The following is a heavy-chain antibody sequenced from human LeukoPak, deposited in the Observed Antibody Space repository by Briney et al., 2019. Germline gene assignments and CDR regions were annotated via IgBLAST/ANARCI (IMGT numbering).Heavy chain of an antibody. Sequence: GGYLRLSCSASRFTFCSYAMGRVRQAQRKGLEWVSGSSGSDGSSTYADSVKGRFTISRCKSRNTRDLQINSLITEDTAVYYCAKDLVRGYESSGSVDYWGQGTLVTVSS. J-gene: IGHJ4*02. CDR2: SSGSDGSS. D-gene: IGHD3-22*01. CDR3: AKDLVRGYESSGSVDY. CDR1: RFTFCSYA. V-gene: IGHV3-23*01.